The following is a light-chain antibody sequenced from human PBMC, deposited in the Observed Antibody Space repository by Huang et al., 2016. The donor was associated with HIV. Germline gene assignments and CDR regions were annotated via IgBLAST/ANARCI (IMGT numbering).Light chain of an antibody. CDR1: QTAGSN. CDR2: SAS. CDR3: QQYNNWPGT. V-gene: IGKV3-15*01. J-gene: IGKJ1*01. Sequence: EIVMTQSPATLSVSPGERATRSCRASQTAGSNLAWYQQKPGQAPRLLIYSASTRATGIPARFSGSGSGTDFTLTISSLQSEDFAVYYCQQYNNWPGTFGQGTKVEIK.